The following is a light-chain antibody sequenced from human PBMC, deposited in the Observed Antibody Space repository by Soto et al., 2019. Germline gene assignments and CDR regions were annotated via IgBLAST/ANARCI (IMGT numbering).Light chain of an antibody. Sequence: EIVLTQSPGTLSLSPGERATLSCRASQSVSSSYLAWYQQKPGQAPRLLIYGASSRATGIPDRFSGSGSGPDFTLTISRLEPEDCAVYYCQQYGSSPWTFGQGNKVAIK. V-gene: IGKV3-20*01. J-gene: IGKJ1*01. CDR1: QSVSSSY. CDR3: QQYGSSPWT. CDR2: GAS.